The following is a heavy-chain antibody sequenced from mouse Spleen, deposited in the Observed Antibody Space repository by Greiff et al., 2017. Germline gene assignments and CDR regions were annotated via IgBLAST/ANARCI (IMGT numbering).Heavy chain of an antibody. CDR1: GFTFSSYA. J-gene: IGHJ4*01. CDR2: ISDGGSYT. Sequence: EVKLVESGGGLVKPGGSLKLSCAASGFTFSSYAMYWVRQTPEKRLEWVATISDGGSYTYYPDSVKGRFTISRDNAKNNLYLQMSSLKSEDTAMYYCAREKVMITLEAMDYWGQGTSVTVSS. CDR3: AREKVMITLEAMDY. V-gene: IGHV5-4*02. D-gene: IGHD2-4*01.